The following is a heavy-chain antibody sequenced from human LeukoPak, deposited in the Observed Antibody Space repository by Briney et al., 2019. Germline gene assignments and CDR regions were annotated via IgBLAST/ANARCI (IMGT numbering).Heavy chain of an antibody. CDR1: GYIFTKYV. V-gene: IGHV1-3*01. J-gene: IGHJ4*02. CDR3: ARDDCGDTCYPGGY. D-gene: IGHD2-21*01. CDR2: IKAGNGDT. Sequence: ASMTVSCKASGYIFTKYVVHWVRQAPGQRPEWMGWIKAGNGDTKYSQNFQDRLTITRDTSASTVYMELSSLTSEDTALYYCARDDCGDTCYPGGYWGQGTLVTVSS.